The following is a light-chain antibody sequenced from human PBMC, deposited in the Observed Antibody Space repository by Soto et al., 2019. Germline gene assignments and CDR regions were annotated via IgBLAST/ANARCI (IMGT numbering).Light chain of an antibody. CDR2: DAS. Sequence: EIVLTQSPDTLSLSPGERATLSGRARQRVSSSLAWYQQKPGQAHRLLIYDASNRATGIPARFSGSGYGTDFTLTISSLEPEEFAVYYCHQRSNWPPEVTFGPGTKVDIK. V-gene: IGKV3-11*01. J-gene: IGKJ3*01. CDR1: QRVSSS. CDR3: HQRSNWPPEVT.